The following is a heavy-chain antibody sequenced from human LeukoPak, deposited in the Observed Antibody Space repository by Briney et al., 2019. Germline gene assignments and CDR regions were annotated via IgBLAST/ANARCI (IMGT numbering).Heavy chain of an antibody. Sequence: SETLSLTCTVSGYSISSGYYWGWIRQPPGKGLEWIGSIYHSGSTYYNPSLKSRVTISVDTSKNQFSLKLSSVTAADTAVYYCAREVARAVAGTWGQGTLVTVSS. CDR2: IYHSGST. V-gene: IGHV4-38-2*02. D-gene: IGHD6-19*01. CDR1: GYSISSGYY. CDR3: AREVARAVAGT. J-gene: IGHJ4*02.